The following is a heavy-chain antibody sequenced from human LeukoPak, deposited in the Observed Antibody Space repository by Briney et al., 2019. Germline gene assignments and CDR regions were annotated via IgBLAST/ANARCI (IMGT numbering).Heavy chain of an antibody. V-gene: IGHV3-33*01. J-gene: IGHJ5*02. Sequence: GGSLRLSCAASGFPFSGYGMHWVRQAPGRGLEWVAQVSSDGSKRDYADSVKGRFTISRDNSKKTLWLQMNSLRTEDTAVYYCARDQELAYCGGDCSNWSDPWGQGTLVTVSS. CDR3: ARDQELAYCGGDCSNWSDP. CDR1: GFPFSGYG. CDR2: VSSDGSKR. D-gene: IGHD2-21*02.